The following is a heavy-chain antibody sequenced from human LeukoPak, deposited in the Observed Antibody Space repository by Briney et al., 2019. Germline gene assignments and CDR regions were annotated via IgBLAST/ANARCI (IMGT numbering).Heavy chain of an antibody. CDR1: GFTFSTHW. Sequence: GGSLRLSCAASGFTFSTHWMAWVRQSPGKNPEWVANIKGDDSRRNYVDSVKGRFTISRDNVKNSLYLQLSSLRAEDTAVYYCARDPSPCSNNICYDVFDIWGQGTMVIVSS. CDR2: IKGDDSRR. V-gene: IGHV3-7*03. CDR3: ARDPSPCSNNICYDVFDI. J-gene: IGHJ3*02. D-gene: IGHD2-2*01.